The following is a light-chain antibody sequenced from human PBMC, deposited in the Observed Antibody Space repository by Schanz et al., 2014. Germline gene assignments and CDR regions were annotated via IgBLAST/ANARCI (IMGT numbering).Light chain of an antibody. CDR3: QQYGSSRT. Sequence: EIVLTQSPGTLSLSPGEKATLSCGASQIIGGNSLAWYQQKFGQPPRLLIFDASSRATGISDRFSGSGSGXDFTLTISRLXXXXXXXYYCQQYGSSRTFGQGTKVEIK. J-gene: IGKJ1*01. CDR1: QIIGGNS. V-gene: IGKV3-20*01. CDR2: DAS.